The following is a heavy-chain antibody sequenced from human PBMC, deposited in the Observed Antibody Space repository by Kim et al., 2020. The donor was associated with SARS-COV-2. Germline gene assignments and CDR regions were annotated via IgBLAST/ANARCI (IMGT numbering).Heavy chain of an antibody. Sequence: SETLSLTCAINGGSFSTYSWNWIRQSPGKGLEWIGEINGSGSTKYSPSFQSRVSISVDMSKIQFSLGLKSLTAADTAVFYCARGRKYNGYDWGVGPFYYFGMDVWGQGTTVAVSS. V-gene: IGHV4-34*01. CDR3: ARGRKYNGYDWGVGPFYYFGMDV. D-gene: IGHD5-12*01. CDR1: GGSFSTYS. CDR2: INGSGST. J-gene: IGHJ6*02.